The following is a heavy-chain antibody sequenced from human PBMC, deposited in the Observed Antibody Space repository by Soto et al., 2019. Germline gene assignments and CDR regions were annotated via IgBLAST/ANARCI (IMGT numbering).Heavy chain of an antibody. J-gene: IGHJ4*02. Sequence: GGSLRLSCAASGFTFSNAWMSWVRQAPGKGLEWVGRIKSKTDGGTTDYAAPVKGRFTISRDDSKNTLYLQMNSLKTEDTAVYYCTTVDTAMVPPFDYWGQGTLVTVSS. CDR1: GFTFSNAW. CDR2: IKSKTDGGTT. CDR3: TTVDTAMVPPFDY. D-gene: IGHD5-18*01. V-gene: IGHV3-15*01.